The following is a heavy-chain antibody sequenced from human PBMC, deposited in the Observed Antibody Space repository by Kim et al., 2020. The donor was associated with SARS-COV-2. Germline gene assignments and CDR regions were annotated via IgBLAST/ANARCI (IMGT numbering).Heavy chain of an antibody. V-gene: IGHV1-46*01. Sequence: SSQNFQGRVTMTRDTSTSTVYMELSSLRSEDTAVYYCAGFFDYGGNSGDYWGQGTLVTVSS. CDR3: AGFFDYGGNSGDY. J-gene: IGHJ4*02. D-gene: IGHD4-17*01.